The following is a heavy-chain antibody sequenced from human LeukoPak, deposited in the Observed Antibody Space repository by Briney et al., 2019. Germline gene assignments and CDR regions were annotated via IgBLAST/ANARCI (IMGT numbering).Heavy chain of an antibody. CDR3: ARDHCSSTSCCP. Sequence: SVKVSCKASGGTFSSYAISWVRRAPGQGLEWMGRIIPIFGTANYARKFQGRVTITTDESTSTAYMELSSLRSEDTAVYYCARDHCSSTSCCPWGQGTLVTVSS. D-gene: IGHD2-2*01. CDR1: GGTFSSYA. V-gene: IGHV1-69*05. CDR2: IIPIFGTA. J-gene: IGHJ5*02.